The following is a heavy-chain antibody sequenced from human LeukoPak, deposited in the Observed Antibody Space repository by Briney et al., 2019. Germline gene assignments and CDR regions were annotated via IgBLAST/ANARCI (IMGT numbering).Heavy chain of an antibody. Sequence: TGGSLRLSCAASGFTFSSYGMRWVRQAPGKGLEWVAVIWYDGSNKYYADSVKGRFTISRDNSKNTLYLQMNSLRAEDTAVYYCAKGGPGDTIFGVVILPDYWGQGTLVTVSS. CDR1: GFTFSSYG. D-gene: IGHD3-3*01. CDR2: IWYDGSNK. J-gene: IGHJ4*02. V-gene: IGHV3-33*06. CDR3: AKGGPGDTIFGVVILPDY.